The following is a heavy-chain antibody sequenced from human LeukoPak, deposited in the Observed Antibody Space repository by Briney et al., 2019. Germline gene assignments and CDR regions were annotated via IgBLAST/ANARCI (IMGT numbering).Heavy chain of an antibody. CDR2: ISYDGSNK. J-gene: IGHJ4*02. CDR1: GFTFSSYA. Sequence: PGRSLRLFCAASGFTFSSYAMHWVRQAPGKGLEWVAVISYDGSNKYYADSVKGRFTISRDNSKNTLYLQMNSLRAEDTAVYYCARDFSPVVVTAMWFDYWGQGTLVTVSS. D-gene: IGHD2-21*02. CDR3: ARDFSPVVVTAMWFDY. V-gene: IGHV3-30-3*01.